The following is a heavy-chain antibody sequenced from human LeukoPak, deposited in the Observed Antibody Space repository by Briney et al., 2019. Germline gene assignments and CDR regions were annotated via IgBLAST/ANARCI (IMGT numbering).Heavy chain of an antibody. CDR2: IYYSGST. CDR1: GGSISSYY. J-gene: IGHJ3*02. Sequence: PSETLSLTCTVSGGSISSYYWSWIRRPPGKGLEWIGYIYYSGSTNYNPSLKSRVTISVDTSKNQFSLKLSSVTAADTAVYYCARNDYYDSSGLFRNDAFDIWGQGTMVTVSS. V-gene: IGHV4-59*01. D-gene: IGHD3-22*01. CDR3: ARNDYYDSSGLFRNDAFDI.